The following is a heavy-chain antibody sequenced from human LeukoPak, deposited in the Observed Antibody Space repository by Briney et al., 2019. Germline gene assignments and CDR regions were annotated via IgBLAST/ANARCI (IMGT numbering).Heavy chain of an antibody. CDR2: IYHSGST. CDR1: GGSISSGGSS. V-gene: IGHV4-30-2*01. D-gene: IGHD4-17*01. Sequence: SETLSLTCAVSGGSISSGGSSWSWIRQPPGKGLEWIGYIYHSGSTYYNPSLKSRVTISVDRSKNQFSLKLSSVTAADTAVYYCARARAVTIDYWGQGTLVTVSS. J-gene: IGHJ4*02. CDR3: ARARAVTIDY.